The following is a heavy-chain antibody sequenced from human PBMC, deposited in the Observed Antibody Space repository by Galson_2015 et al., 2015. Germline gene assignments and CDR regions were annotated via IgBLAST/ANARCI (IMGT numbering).Heavy chain of an antibody. CDR1: NFIFGSSA. CDR2: ISGGGTAT. J-gene: IGHJ4*02. CDR3: AKDLEGSSKMCCDG. V-gene: IGHV3-23*01. Sequence: SLRLSCAASNFIFGSSAMSWVRQAPGKGLEWVSVISGGGTATNYADSVKGRFTISRDNSRNMMNLQMNSLRAEATAFYYCAKDLEGSSKMCCDGRGQGTLVTVSS. D-gene: IGHD3-10*01.